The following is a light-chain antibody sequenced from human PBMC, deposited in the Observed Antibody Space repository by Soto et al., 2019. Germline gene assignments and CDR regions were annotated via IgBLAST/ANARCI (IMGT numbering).Light chain of an antibody. CDR3: QQYGTAPIT. V-gene: IGKV3-20*01. CDR2: GAS. J-gene: IGKJ5*01. CDR1: QSVSANY. Sequence: EIVLTQSPGTLSLSPGARATLSFRASQSVSANYLAWYQQKPGQSPRLLISGASSRATGIQARFSGSGSGTDFTLTIRRLESEDFAVYYCQQYGTAPITCGQGTRLEIK.